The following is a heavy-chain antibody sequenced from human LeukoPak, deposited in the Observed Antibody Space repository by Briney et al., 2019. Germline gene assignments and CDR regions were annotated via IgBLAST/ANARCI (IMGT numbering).Heavy chain of an antibody. CDR1: GGTFSSYA. D-gene: IGHD3-22*01. V-gene: IGHV1-69*05. CDR3: TYYYDSSGYLDY. CDR2: IIPIFGTA. Sequence: SVKVSCMASGGTFSSYAISWVRQAPGQGLEWTGRIIPIFGTANYAQKFQGRVTITTDESTSTAYMELSSLRSEDTAVYYCTYYYDSSGYLDYWGQGTLVTVSS. J-gene: IGHJ4*02.